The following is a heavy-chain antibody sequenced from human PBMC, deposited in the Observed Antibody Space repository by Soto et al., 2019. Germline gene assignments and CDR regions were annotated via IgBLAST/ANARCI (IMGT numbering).Heavy chain of an antibody. CDR3: ARDKITGLFDY. CDR1: GGSFSGYY. V-gene: IGHV4-34*01. J-gene: IGHJ4*02. CDR2: INHSGST. D-gene: IGHD2-8*02. Sequence: SETLSLTCAVYGGSFSGYYWTWIRQPPGTGLEWIGEINHSGSTNYNPSLKSRVTISVDTSKNQFSLELTPVTAADTAVYYCARDKITGLFDYWGQGTPVTVSS.